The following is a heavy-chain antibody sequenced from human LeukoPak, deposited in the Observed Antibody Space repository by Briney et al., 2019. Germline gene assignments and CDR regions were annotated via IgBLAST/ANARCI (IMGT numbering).Heavy chain of an antibody. J-gene: IGHJ5*02. CDR1: GFTVSSNY. V-gene: IGHV3-66*04. Sequence: GGSLRLSCAASGFTVSSNYMSWVRPAPGKGLEWVSVIYSGGTTYYADSVKGRFTISRDNSKNTLHLQMNSLRAEDTAVYYCARHRVVEAEVDPWGQGTLVTVSS. D-gene: IGHD3-22*01. CDR2: IYSGGTT. CDR3: ARHRVVEAEVDP.